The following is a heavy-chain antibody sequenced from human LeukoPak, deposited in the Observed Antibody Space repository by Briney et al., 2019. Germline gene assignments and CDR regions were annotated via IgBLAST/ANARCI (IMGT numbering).Heavy chain of an antibody. CDR1: GFTFSSYD. V-gene: IGHV3-13*01. Sequence: GGSLRLSCAASGFTFSSYDMHWARQAPGKGLEWVSAIGTAGDTYYPGSVKGRFTISRENAKNSLYLQLNSLRAGDTAVYYCARSYGSGSYYYDYWGQGTLVTVSS. CDR2: IGTAGDT. D-gene: IGHD3-10*01. J-gene: IGHJ4*02. CDR3: ARSYGSGSYYYDY.